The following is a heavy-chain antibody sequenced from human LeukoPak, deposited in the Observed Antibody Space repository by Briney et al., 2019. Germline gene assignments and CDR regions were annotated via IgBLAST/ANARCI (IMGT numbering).Heavy chain of an antibody. J-gene: IGHJ2*01. V-gene: IGHV4-59*08. CDR3: ASRAAPNWYFDL. Sequence: SETLSLTCTVSGDSINSYYWSWLRQPPGKGLEWIGYIYYSGSTNYNPSLRSRVTISVDTSKNQFSLKLRSVTAADAAVYYCASRAAPNWYFDLWGRGTLVTVSS. CDR1: GDSINSYY. CDR2: IYYSGST. D-gene: IGHD6-13*01.